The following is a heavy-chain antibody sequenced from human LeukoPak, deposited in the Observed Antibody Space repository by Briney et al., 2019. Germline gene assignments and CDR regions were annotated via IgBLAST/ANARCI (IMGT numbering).Heavy chain of an antibody. V-gene: IGHV1-69*05. D-gene: IGHD3-10*01. CDR3: ARGMVRGVPGPYFDY. J-gene: IGHJ4*02. CDR1: GGTFSSYA. Sequence: GSSVKVSCKASGGTFSSYAISWVRQAPGQGPEWMGGIIPIFGTANYAQKFQGRVTITTDESTSTAYMELSSLRSEDTAVYYCARGMVRGVPGPYFDYWGQGTLVTVSS. CDR2: IIPIFGTA.